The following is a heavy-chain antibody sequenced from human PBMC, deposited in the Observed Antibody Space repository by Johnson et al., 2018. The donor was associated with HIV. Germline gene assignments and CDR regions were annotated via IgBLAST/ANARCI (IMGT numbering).Heavy chain of an antibody. J-gene: IGHJ3*02. CDR3: AKDMLPWFGEFPWAFDVFDI. Sequence: EVHLVESGGGLVQPGRSLRLACAASGFTFHEYAMHWVRQTPGKGLEWVSGISWNSGSVGYADSVKGRLPISRDNSKKSLYLDMNSLRAEDTAFYYCAKDMLPWFGEFPWAFDVFDIWGQGTMVTVSS. D-gene: IGHD3-10*01. CDR2: ISWNSGSV. CDR1: GFTFHEYA. V-gene: IGHV3-9*01.